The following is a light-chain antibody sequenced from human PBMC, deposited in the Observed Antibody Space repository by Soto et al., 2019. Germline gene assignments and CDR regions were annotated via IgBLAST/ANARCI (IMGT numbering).Light chain of an antibody. CDR3: SSSARRHYV. Sequence: QAGPNDPLAAAGAPGEAVSISCSGTSSDAGRHEYVSSYQQLPGQAPQLIIAAVLKRPSGVPDRFSGSTSANTASLTVSGLQALDDDPYYCSSSARRHYVFLTGT. V-gene: IGLV2-8*01. CDR1: SSDAGRHEY. CDR2: AVL. J-gene: IGLJ1*01.